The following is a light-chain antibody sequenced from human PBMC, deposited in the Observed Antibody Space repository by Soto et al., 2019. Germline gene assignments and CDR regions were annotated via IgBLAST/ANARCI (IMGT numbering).Light chain of an antibody. V-gene: IGKV3-20*01. CDR3: QQYGHSPLCT. J-gene: IGKJ2*02. CDR2: GAS. Sequence: EIVLTQSPGTLSLSPGDTATLSCRASQSVSSSFLAWYQQKPGQAPRLLIYGASSRATGIPDRFSGSGSGTDFTLTISRLEPEDFAVYYCQQYGHSPLCTFGQGTKLEIK. CDR1: QSVSSSF.